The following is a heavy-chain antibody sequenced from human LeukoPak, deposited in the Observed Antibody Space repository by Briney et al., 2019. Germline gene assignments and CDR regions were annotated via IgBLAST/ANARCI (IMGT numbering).Heavy chain of an antibody. Sequence: PGGSLRLSRAASGFTFSSYGMPWVRQAPGKGLEWVAVIWYDGSNKYYADSVKGRFTISRDNSKNTLYLQMNSLRAEDTAVYYCASPRWIQLWLLLYWGQGTLVTVSS. CDR2: IWYDGSNK. D-gene: IGHD5-18*01. CDR3: ASPRWIQLWLLLY. J-gene: IGHJ4*02. V-gene: IGHV3-33*01. CDR1: GFTFSSYG.